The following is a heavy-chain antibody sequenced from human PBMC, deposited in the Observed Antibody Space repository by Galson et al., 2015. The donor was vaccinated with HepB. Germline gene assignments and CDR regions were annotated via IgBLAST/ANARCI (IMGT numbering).Heavy chain of an antibody. CDR2: ISYDGSKK. CDR1: GFTFSSYG. Sequence: SLRLSCAASGFTFSSYGMHWVRQAPGKGLEWVAVISYDGSKKYYADSVKGRFTISRDNSKNTLYLQFNSLRAEDTAVYYCARERTSADYGSGTYLRYWGQGTLVTVSS. J-gene: IGHJ4*02. V-gene: IGHV3-30*03. CDR3: ARERTSADYGSGTYLRY. D-gene: IGHD3-10*01.